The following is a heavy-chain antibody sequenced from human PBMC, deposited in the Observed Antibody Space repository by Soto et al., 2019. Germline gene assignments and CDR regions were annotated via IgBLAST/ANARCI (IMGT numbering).Heavy chain of an antibody. Sequence: GESLKISCAASGFTFSNAWMSWVRQAPGKGLEWVGRIKSKTDGGTTDYAAPVKGRFTISRDDSKNTLYLQMNSLKTEDTAVYYCTTAIIVVPNDYWGQGTLVTVSS. CDR2: IKSKTDGGTT. J-gene: IGHJ4*02. CDR1: GFTFSNAW. CDR3: TTAIIVVPNDY. D-gene: IGHD2-2*01. V-gene: IGHV3-15*01.